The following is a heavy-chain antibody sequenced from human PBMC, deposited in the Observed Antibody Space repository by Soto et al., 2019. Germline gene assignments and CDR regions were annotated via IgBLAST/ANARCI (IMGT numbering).Heavy chain of an antibody. CDR1: GGSISSGGYY. D-gene: IGHD3-10*01. CDR2: IYYSGST. V-gene: IGHV4-31*03. CDR3: ARRVWFGSPFDY. Sequence: PSETLSLTCTVSGGSISSGGYYWSWIRQHPGKGLEWIGYIYYSGSTYYNPSLKSRVTISVDTSKNQFSLKLSSVTAADTAVYYCARRVWFGSPFDYWGQGTLVTVSS. J-gene: IGHJ4*02.